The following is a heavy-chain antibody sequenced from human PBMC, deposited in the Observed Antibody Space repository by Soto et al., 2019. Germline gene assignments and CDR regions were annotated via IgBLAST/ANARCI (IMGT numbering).Heavy chain of an antibody. CDR2: VSTSGGNT. V-gene: IGHV3-23*01. CDR3: ARGTSTLPH. J-gene: IGHJ4*02. D-gene: IGHD3-16*01. CDR1: GFTFSNYD. Sequence: EVQLLESGGGLVQPGGSLRLSCEVSGFTFSNYDMSWVRQGPGKGLEWVSSVSTSGGNTFYADSVKGRFAISRDNSKSTLFLQMTGLRVEDAAVYYCARGTSTLPHWGQGSLVAVSS.